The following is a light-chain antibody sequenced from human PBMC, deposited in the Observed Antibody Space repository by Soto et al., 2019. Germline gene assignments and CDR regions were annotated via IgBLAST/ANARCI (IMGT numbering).Light chain of an antibody. Sequence: EIVLTQSPGTLCLSPGERATLSCRASQSLSSSFLSWYQQKPGQAPRLLIYGASSRATDIPDRFSGSGSGTDFTLTISRLEPEDFAVYYCQQYGSSPLITFGQGTRLEIK. J-gene: IGKJ5*01. CDR1: QSLSSSF. CDR2: GAS. CDR3: QQYGSSPLIT. V-gene: IGKV3-20*01.